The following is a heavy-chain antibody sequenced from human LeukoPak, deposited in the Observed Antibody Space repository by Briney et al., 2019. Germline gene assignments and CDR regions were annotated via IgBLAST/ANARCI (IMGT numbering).Heavy chain of an antibody. CDR1: GFTVSSNY. D-gene: IGHD3-10*01. Sequence: GGSLRLSCAASGFTVSSNYMSWVRQAPGKGLEWVSVIYSGGSTYYADSVKGRFTISRDNSKNTLYLQMNSLRAEDTAVYYCARDRSTMVRGVIFSPSDYWGQGTLVTVSS. V-gene: IGHV3-66*01. J-gene: IGHJ4*02. CDR3: ARDRSTMVRGVIFSPSDY. CDR2: IYSGGST.